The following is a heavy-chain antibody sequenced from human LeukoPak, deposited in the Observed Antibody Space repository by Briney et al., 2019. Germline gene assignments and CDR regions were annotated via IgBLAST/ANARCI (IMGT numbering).Heavy chain of an antibody. V-gene: IGHV1-69*01. CDR1: GGTFSSYA. CDR3: ARDFSDDFWSGYLGDY. D-gene: IGHD3-3*01. CDR2: IIPIFGTA. J-gene: IGHJ4*02. Sequence: SVKVSCKASGGTFSSYAISWVRQAPGQGLEWMGGIIPIFGTANYAQKFQGRVTITADESTSTAYMELSSLRSEDTAVYYCARDFSDDFWSGYLGDYWGQGTLVTVSS.